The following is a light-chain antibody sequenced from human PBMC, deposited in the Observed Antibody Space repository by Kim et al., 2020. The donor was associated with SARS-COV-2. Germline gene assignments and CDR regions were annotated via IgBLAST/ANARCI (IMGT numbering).Light chain of an antibody. V-gene: IGLV2-8*01. J-gene: IGLJ2*01. CDR1: SECVGGYNY. CDR3: SSYAAGDNLV. Sequence: GRSVPISCTGTSECVGGYNYVAWYQQHPGKAPKVIIYEVTTRPSGVPDRFSGFKSGNTASLTVSGLQADDEADYYCSSYAAGDNLVFGGGTKLTVL. CDR2: EVT.